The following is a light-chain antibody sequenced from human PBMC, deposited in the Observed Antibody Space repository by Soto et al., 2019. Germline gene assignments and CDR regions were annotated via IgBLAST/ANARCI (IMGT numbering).Light chain of an antibody. CDR2: GAS. Sequence: EIVLTQSPGTLSLSPRERATLSCRASQSVSSSYLAWYQQKPGQAPRLLIYGASSRATGIPDRFSGSGYGTDFTLTTSRMEPEDFAVYYCQQYGSSPKTFGQGTKLEIK. CDR1: QSVSSSY. CDR3: QQYGSSPKT. V-gene: IGKV3-20*01. J-gene: IGKJ2*01.